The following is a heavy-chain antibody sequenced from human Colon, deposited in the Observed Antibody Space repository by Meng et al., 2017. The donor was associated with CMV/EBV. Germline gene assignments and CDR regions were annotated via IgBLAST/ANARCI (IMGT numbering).Heavy chain of an antibody. J-gene: IGHJ6*02. D-gene: IGHD3-3*01. CDR2: ISGSGSSK. V-gene: IGHV3-23*01. CDR1: GFTFSSFA. CDR3: SKEQDDFWNGSPLDV. Sequence: GGSLRLSFAGSGFTFSSFALSWVRQAPGKGLEWLSAISGSGSSKYYANSVKGRLTISRDNSKNTLYLQINSLRAEDTAIYYCSKEQDDFWNGSPLDVWGQGTTVTVSS.